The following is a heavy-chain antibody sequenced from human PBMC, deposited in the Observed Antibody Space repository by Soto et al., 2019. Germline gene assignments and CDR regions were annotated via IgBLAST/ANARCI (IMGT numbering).Heavy chain of an antibody. CDR2: ISSSGSTI. CDR3: ARDPFHGSRGVENWFDP. CDR1: GFTFRDYY. J-gene: IGHJ5*02. Sequence: PGGSLRLSCAASGFTFRDYYMSWIRQAPGKGLEWVSYISSSGSTIYYADSVKGRFTISRDNAKNSLYLQMNSLRAEDTAVYYCARDPFHGSRGVENWFDPWGQGTLVTVSS. V-gene: IGHV3-11*01. D-gene: IGHD3-10*01.